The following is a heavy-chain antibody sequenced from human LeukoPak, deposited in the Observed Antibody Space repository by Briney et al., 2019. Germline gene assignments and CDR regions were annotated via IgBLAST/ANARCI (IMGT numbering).Heavy chain of an antibody. J-gene: IGHJ4*02. V-gene: IGHV3-30*02. D-gene: IGHD6-19*01. CDR3: AKDWSASSGWFLDY. CDR1: GFTFTNYG. Sequence: PGGSLRLSCAASGFTFTNYGMHWVRQAQGKGLEWVAFIPYDGSDKYYADSVKGRFTISRDNSKNTLSLQMNSLRADDTAVYYCAKDWSASSGWFLDYWGQGTLVTVSS. CDR2: IPYDGSDK.